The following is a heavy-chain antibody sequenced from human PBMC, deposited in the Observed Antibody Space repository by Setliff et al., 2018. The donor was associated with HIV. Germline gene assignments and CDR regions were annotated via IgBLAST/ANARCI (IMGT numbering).Heavy chain of an antibody. D-gene: IGHD3-16*01. Sequence: SETLSLTCGVYGGFFSGYFCIWIRQPPGKGLEWIGEINHSGTAYYNPSLKSRVTMSADTSKNQFSLKLTSVTAADTAVYYCARGKTLGATIPHYYMDVWGKGTTVTVSS. CDR3: ARGKTLGATIPHYYMDV. V-gene: IGHV4-34*01. J-gene: IGHJ6*03. CDR2: INHSGTA. CDR1: GGFFSGYF.